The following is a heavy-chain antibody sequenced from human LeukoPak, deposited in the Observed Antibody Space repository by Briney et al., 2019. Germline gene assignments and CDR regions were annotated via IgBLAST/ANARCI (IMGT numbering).Heavy chain of an antibody. Sequence: ASVKVSCKASGYTFTSYGISWVRQAPGQGLEWMGWISAYNGNTNYAQKLKGRVTMTPDTSTSTAYMELRSLRSDDTAVYYCARGGCSYGYPTVFFDYWGQGTLVTVSS. CDR3: ARGGCSYGYPTVFFDY. V-gene: IGHV1-18*01. J-gene: IGHJ4*02. D-gene: IGHD5-18*01. CDR1: GYTFTSYG. CDR2: ISAYNGNT.